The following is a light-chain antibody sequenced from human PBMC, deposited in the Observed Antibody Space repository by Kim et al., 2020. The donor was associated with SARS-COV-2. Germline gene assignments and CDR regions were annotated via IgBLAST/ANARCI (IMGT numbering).Light chain of an antibody. CDR1: QSVRSNY. V-gene: IGKV3-20*01. Sequence: SPGERATLSCRASQSVRSNYLAWYQQKPGQAPRLLIYIASNRATGIPDRFSGSGSGTDFTLTISRLEPEDFAVYYCQQYCSSPRTFGQGTKVDIK. CDR2: IAS. J-gene: IGKJ1*01. CDR3: QQYCSSPRT.